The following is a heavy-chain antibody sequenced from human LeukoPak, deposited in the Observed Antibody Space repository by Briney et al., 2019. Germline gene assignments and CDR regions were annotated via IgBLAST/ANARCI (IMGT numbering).Heavy chain of an antibody. J-gene: IGHJ5*02. V-gene: IGHV4-59*01. CDR3: ARAYSIDGPFDP. CDR2: IYYSGST. Sequence: SETLSLTCTVSGGSISSYYWSWIRQPPGKGLEWIGYIYYSGSTNYNPSLKSRVTISVDTSKNQFSLKLSSVTAADTAVYYCARAYSIDGPFDPWGRGTLVTVSS. D-gene: IGHD3-3*02. CDR1: GGSISSYY.